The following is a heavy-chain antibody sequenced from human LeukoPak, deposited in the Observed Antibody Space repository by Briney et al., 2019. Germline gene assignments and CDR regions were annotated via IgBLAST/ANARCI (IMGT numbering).Heavy chain of an antibody. D-gene: IGHD3-22*01. CDR3: AREYYDSSGYQPYYFDY. V-gene: IGHV3-7*01. CDR2: IKQDGSEK. CDR1: GFTFSNYA. J-gene: IGHJ4*02. Sequence: GGSLRLSCAASGFTFSNYAMSWVRQAPGKGLEWVANIKQDGSEKYYVDSVKGRFTISRDNAKNSLYLQMNSLRAEDTAVYYCAREYYDSSGYQPYYFDYWGQGTLVTVSS.